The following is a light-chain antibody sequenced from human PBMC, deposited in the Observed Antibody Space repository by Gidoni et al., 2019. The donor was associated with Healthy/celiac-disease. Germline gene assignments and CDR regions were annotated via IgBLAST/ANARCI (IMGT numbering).Light chain of an antibody. CDR3: QQFNSYPPLT. V-gene: IGKV1-13*02. CDR1: QGISSA. Sequence: AIQLTQSPPSLSASVGDRVTITCRASQGISSALAWYQQKPGKAPKLLIYDASSLESGVPSRFSGIGSGTDFTLTISSLQPEDFATYYCQQFNSYPPLTFGGGAKVEIK. J-gene: IGKJ4*01. CDR2: DAS.